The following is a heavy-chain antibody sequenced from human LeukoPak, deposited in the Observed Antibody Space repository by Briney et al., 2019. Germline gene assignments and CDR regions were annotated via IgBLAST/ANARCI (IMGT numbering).Heavy chain of an antibody. CDR1: GYTLTELS. Sequence: ASVKVSCKVSGYTLTELSMHWVRQAPGKGLEWMGGFDTEDGETIYAQKFQGRVTMTEDTSTDTAYMELSSLRAEDTAVYYCATGFRVGYYYYGMDVWGQGATVTVSS. CDR3: ATGFRVGYYYYGMDV. V-gene: IGHV1-24*01. D-gene: IGHD3-3*01. J-gene: IGHJ6*02. CDR2: FDTEDGET.